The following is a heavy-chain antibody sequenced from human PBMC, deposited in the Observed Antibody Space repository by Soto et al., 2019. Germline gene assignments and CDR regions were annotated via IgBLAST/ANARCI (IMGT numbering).Heavy chain of an antibody. V-gene: IGHV5-51*01. J-gene: IGHJ6*02. D-gene: IGHD1-26*01. Sequence: LGESLKISCKGSGYSFTSYWIGWVRQMPGKGLEWMGIIYPGDSDTRYSPSFQDQVTISADKSISTAYLQWSSLKASDTAMYYCARISGSEAESYYYYGMDVWGQGTTVTVSS. CDR3: ARISGSEAESYYYYGMDV. CDR2: IYPGDSDT. CDR1: GYSFTSYW.